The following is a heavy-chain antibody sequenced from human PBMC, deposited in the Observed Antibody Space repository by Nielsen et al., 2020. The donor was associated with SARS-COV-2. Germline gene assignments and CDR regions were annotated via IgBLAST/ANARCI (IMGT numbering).Heavy chain of an antibody. CDR1: DGSFSGYF. CDR3: AREGFDWHYDY. CDR2: IYPRGGT. D-gene: IGHD3-9*01. J-gene: IGHJ4*02. Sequence: SETLSLTCAVPDGSFSGYFWTWVRQPPGKGLTWIGDIYPRGGTHFNPSLKSRVTMSVDTSKNEFSVTLNSVTSADTAVYYCAREGFDWHYDYWGQGALVTVSS. V-gene: IGHV4-34*01.